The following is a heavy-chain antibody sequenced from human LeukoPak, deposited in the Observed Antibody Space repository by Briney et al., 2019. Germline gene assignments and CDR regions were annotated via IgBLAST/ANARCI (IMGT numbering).Heavy chain of an antibody. CDR3: AKDVLGSCSGDSCNGMDV. J-gene: IGHJ6*02. V-gene: IGHV3-23*01. CDR1: GFTFSSFA. CDR2: ITGTGALT. D-gene: IGHD2-15*01. Sequence: GGSLRLSCAASGFTFSSFALNWVRQAPGQGLEWVSTITGTGALTYYADSVKGRFTISRDNSKNTVYLQMSNLRAEDTAIYYCAKDVLGSCSGDSCNGMDVRGQGTTVTVSS.